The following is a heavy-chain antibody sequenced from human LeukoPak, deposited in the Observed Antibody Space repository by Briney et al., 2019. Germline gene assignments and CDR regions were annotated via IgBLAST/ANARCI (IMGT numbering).Heavy chain of an antibody. CDR3: TRCPWKEMDV. D-gene: IGHD1-1*01. J-gene: IGHJ6*04. V-gene: IGHV3-21*01. CDR2: ISSSSSYI. Sequence: AGGSLRLSCAASGFTFSSYSMNWVRQAPGKGLEWVSSISSSSSYIYYADSVKGRFTISRDNAKNSLYLQMNSLRAEDTAVYYCTRCPWKEMDVWGKGTTVTISS. CDR1: GFTFSSYS.